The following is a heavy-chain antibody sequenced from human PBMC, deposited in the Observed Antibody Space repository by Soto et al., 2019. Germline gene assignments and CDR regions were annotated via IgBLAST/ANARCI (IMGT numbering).Heavy chain of an antibody. CDR1: GGSISSYY. Sequence: SETLSLTCTVSGGSISSYYWSWIRRPPGKGLEWIAYIYDTGISGYTPSTSYNPSLKSRVTMSVDTSKSQFSLKLTSVTAADTAVYYCARGEDAFFYYGLDVWGQGITVTVSS. V-gene: IGHV4-59*01. CDR2: IYDTGISGYTPST. CDR3: ARGEDAFFYYGLDV. J-gene: IGHJ6*02.